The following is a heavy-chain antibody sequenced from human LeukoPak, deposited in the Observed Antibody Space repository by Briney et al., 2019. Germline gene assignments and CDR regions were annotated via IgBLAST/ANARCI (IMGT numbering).Heavy chain of an antibody. V-gene: IGHV3-7*05. D-gene: IGHD3-16*01. J-gene: IGHJ4*02. CDR3: ARGGGRHVGY. CDR1: GFTFSSYW. Sequence: PGGSLRLSCGASGFTFSSYWMSWVRQAPGKGLEWVANIKEDGSEKNYVDSVRGRFTISRDNAKNSLYLQMNSLRAEDTAVYFCARGGGRHVGYWGQGTLVTVSS. CDR2: IKEDGSEK.